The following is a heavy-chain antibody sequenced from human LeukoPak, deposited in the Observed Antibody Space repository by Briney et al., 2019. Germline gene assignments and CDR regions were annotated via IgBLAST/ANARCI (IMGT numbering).Heavy chain of an antibody. CDR2: IYSGGST. CDR3: ASGSVTTGTTFNY. J-gene: IGHJ4*02. Sequence: GGSLRLSCAASGFTFSTYWMSWVRQAPGKGLEWVSVIYSGGSTYYADSVKGRFTISRDNSKNTLYLQMNSLRAEDTAVYYCASGSVTTGTTFNYWGQGTLVTVSS. V-gene: IGHV3-53*01. CDR1: GFTFSTYW. D-gene: IGHD1-1*01.